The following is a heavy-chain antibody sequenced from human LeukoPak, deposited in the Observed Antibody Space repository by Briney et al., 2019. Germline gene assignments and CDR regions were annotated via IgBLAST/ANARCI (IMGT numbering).Heavy chain of an antibody. J-gene: IGHJ2*01. V-gene: IGHV3-33*06. CDR3: AKDPRIRDIVVVTAISVDWYFDL. CDR2: IWYDGSNK. Sequence: GGSLRLSCAASGFTFSSYGMQWVRQAPGKGLEWVAVIWYDGSNKYYADSVKGRFTISRDNSKNTLYLQMNSLRAEDTAVYYCAKDPRIRDIVVVTAISVDWYFDLWGRGTLVTVSS. CDR1: GFTFSSYG. D-gene: IGHD2-21*02.